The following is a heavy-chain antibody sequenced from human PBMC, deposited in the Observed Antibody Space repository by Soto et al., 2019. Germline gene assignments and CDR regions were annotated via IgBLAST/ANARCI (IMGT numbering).Heavy chain of an antibody. V-gene: IGHV3-64D*06. D-gene: IGHD2-15*01. CDR2: VNTSGRST. CDR3: VKQAHGLDGVAFDY. CDR1: GFIFSEST. Sequence: EVQLVESEGGLVQPGGSLRLSCSASGFIFSESTIYWVRQVPGKGLEAISAVNTSGRSTYYADSVKDRFTISRDNSKNTLFLQMGSLRPEDTAIYYCVKQAHGLDGVAFDYWGQGTQVTVAS. J-gene: IGHJ4*02.